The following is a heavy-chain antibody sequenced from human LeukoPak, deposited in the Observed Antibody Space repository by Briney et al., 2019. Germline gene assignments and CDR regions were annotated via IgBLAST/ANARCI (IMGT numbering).Heavy chain of an antibody. J-gene: IGHJ4*02. V-gene: IGHV2-5*01. CDR2: IYWNDDK. D-gene: IGHD3-3*01. CDR3: AHSPLSYYDFWSGYSNTYYFDY. CDR1: GFSLSTSGVG. Sequence: SGPTLVKPTQTLTLTCTFSGFSLSTSGVGVGWIRQPPGKALEWLAVIYWNDDKRYSPSLKSRLTITKDTSKNQVVLTMTNMDPVDTATYYCAHSPLSYYDFWSGYSNTYYFDYWGQGTLVTVSS.